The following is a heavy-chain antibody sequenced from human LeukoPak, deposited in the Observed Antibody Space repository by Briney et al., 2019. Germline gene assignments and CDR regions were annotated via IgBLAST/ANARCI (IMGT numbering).Heavy chain of an antibody. CDR2: ISASGP. J-gene: IGHJ4*02. Sequence: GGALRLSCAASGFTFSRLAMTWVRQAPGKGLEWVSTISASGPYYADAVRGRFTISRDNSRNTLSLQMDSLRAEDTAVYYCAKDHESDGYPCLDHWGLGTLVTVSS. CDR3: AKDHESDGYPCLDH. D-gene: IGHD3-22*01. CDR1: GFTFSRLA. V-gene: IGHV3-23*01.